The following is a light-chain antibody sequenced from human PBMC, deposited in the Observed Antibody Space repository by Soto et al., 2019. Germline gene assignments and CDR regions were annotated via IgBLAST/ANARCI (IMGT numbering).Light chain of an antibody. J-gene: IGKJ1*01. V-gene: IGKV3-15*01. CDR1: QSVSSN. Sequence: EIGMTQSPATLSGSPGERATLSCRAGQSVSSNLAWYQQKPGQAPRLLIYGASTRATGIPARFSGSGSGTEFTLTISSLQYEDFAVYYCQQYNNWPPAFGQGTKVDI. CDR2: GAS. CDR3: QQYNNWPPA.